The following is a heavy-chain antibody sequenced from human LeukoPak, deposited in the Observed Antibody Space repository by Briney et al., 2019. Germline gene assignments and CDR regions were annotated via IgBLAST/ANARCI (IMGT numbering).Heavy chain of an antibody. CDR3: ARIITIFGVVIIRYYGMDV. CDR2: ISSSSSTI. Sequence: GGSLRLSCAVSGFIFSSSAMNWVRQAPGKGLEWVSYISSSSSTIYYADSVKGRFTISRDNAKNSLYLQMNSLRAEDTAVYYCARIITIFGVVIIRYYGMDVWGQGTTVTVSS. CDR1: GFIFSSSA. J-gene: IGHJ6*02. D-gene: IGHD3-3*01. V-gene: IGHV3-48*01.